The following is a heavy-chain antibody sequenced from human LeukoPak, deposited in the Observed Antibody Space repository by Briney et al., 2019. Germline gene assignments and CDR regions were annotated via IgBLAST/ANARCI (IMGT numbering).Heavy chain of an antibody. CDR1: GGTFSSYA. D-gene: IGHD5-18*01. CDR2: IIPILGIA. J-gene: IGHJ3*02. V-gene: IGHV1-69*04. CDR3: ARWYRVWDTAREDAFDI. Sequence: SVKVSCKASGGTFSSYAISWVRQAPGQGLEWMGRIIPILGIANYAQKFQGRVTITADKSTSTAYMELSSLRSEDTAVYYCARWYRVWDTAREDAFDIWGQGTMVTVSS.